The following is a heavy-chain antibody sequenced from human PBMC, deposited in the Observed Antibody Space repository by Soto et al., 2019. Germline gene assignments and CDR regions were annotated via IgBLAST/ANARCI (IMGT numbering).Heavy chain of an antibody. CDR3: ARAHPWVLVSGWFDP. CDR1: GGTFSSYA. V-gene: IGHV1-69*12. Sequence: QVQLVQSGAEVKKPGSSVKVSCKASGGTFSSYAISWVRQAPGQGLEWMGGIIPIFGTANYAQKFQGRVTITADESTSTADMELSSLRSEDTAVYYCARAHPWVLVSGWFDPWGQGTLVTVSS. J-gene: IGHJ5*02. CDR2: IIPIFGTA. D-gene: IGHD3-10*01.